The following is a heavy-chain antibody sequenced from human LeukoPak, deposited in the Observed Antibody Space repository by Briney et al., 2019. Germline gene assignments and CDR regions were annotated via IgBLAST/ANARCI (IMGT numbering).Heavy chain of an antibody. D-gene: IGHD3-10*01. CDR3: AKDKWYYGSGSYPLDY. CDR1: GFTFSSYG. V-gene: IGHV3-30*18. Sequence: GGSLRLSCAASGFTFSSYGMHWVRQAPGKGLEWVAVISYDGSNKYYADSVKGRFTISRDNSKNTLYLQMNSLRAEDTAVYYCAKDKWYYGSGSYPLDYWGQGTLVTVSS. CDR2: ISYDGSNK. J-gene: IGHJ4*02.